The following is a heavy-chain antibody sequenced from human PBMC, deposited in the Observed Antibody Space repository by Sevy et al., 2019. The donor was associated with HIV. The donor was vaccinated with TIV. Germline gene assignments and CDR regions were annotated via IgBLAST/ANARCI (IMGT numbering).Heavy chain of an antibody. V-gene: IGHV1-18*01. D-gene: IGHD2-15*01. CDR1: GYTFSTYR. CDR3: ARAYCSSGRCYSLAY. J-gene: IGHJ4*02. CDR2: ISPHNGDT. Sequence: ASVKVSCKVSGYTFSTYRITWVRQAPGQGLEWMGWISPHNGDTNYAQKLQGRVTMITDTSTSIAYMELRSLRSDDSAVYYCARAYCSSGRCYSLAYWGQGTLVTVSS.